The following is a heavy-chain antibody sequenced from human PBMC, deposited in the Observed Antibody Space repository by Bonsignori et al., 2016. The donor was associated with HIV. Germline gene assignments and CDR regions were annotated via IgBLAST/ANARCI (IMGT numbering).Heavy chain of an antibody. CDR3: AKDRFPDGLYGIDY. Sequence: GGSLRLSRVGSGFTFSTYTMNWVRQAPGKGLEWVAGIYGNAARTYYADSVQGRFTIFRDNSQKRVYLQMNSLRVDDTAVYYCAKDRFPDGLYGIDYWGQGHSGHRLL. V-gene: IGHV3-23*03. J-gene: IGHJ4*02. CDR2: IYGNAART. CDR1: GFTFSTYT. D-gene: IGHD3-3*01.